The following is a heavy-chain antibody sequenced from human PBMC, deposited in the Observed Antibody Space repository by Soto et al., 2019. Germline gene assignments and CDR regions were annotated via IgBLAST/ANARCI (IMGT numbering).Heavy chain of an antibody. CDR3: ARASRCKSEYECFAWLDF. CDR2: IFPSWDS. CDR1: GGSISSLY. V-gene: IGHV4-4*07. Sequence: QVLLQESGPGLVKPSETLSLTCTVSGGSISSLYWAWIRQPAGKGLEWIGRIFPSWDSNYNPSLTSRVSMSLDTPKNQFSLTVTSVTAADTAVYYCARASRCKSEYECFAWLDFWGQGILVTVSS. J-gene: IGHJ4*02. D-gene: IGHD6-6*01.